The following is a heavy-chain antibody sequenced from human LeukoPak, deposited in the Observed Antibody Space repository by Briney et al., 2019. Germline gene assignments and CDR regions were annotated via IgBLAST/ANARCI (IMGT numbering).Heavy chain of an antibody. V-gene: IGHV3-30-3*01. D-gene: IGHD5-12*01. CDR1: GFTFSSCA. Sequence: PGRSLRLSCAASGFTFSSCAMHGVRQAPGKGLEWVALISYDGSNKYYADSVRGRFTISRDNSKNTLYLQMNSLRGEDTAVYYCAKGAISGYGGYFFDYWGQGTLVTVSS. CDR3: AKGAISGYGGYFFDY. J-gene: IGHJ4*02. CDR2: ISYDGSNK.